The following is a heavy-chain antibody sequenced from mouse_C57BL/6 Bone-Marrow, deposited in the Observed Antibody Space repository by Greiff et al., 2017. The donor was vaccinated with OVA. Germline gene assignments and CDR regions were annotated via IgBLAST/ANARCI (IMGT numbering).Heavy chain of an antibody. CDR1: GYTFTDYN. J-gene: IGHJ1*03. D-gene: IGHD4-1*01. CDR2: INPNNGGT. V-gene: IGHV1-18*01. CDR3: ARRAWGWDDDWYFDV. Sequence: EVQLQQSGPELVKPGASVKIPCKASGYTFTDYNMDWVKQSHGKSLEWIGDINPNNGGTIYNQKFKGKATLTVDKSSSTAYMELRSLTSEDTAVYYCARRAWGWDDDWYFDVWSTGTTVTVSS.